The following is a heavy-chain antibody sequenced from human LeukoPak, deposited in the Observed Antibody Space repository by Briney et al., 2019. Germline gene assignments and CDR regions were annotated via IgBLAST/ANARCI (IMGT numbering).Heavy chain of an antibody. CDR2: ISSNGGST. CDR3: VKLYSSGWYHFDF. CDR1: GFTFSSYA. Sequence: GGSLRRSCSASGFTFSSYAMHWVRQAPGKGLEYVSAISSNGGSTYYADSVKGSFTISRDNSKNTLYLQMSSLRAEHMAVYYCVKLYSSGWYHFDFWGQGTLVTVSS. V-gene: IGHV3-64D*06. D-gene: IGHD6-19*01. J-gene: IGHJ4*02.